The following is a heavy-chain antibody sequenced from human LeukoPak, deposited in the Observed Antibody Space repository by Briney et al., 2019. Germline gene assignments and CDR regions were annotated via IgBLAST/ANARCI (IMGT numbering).Heavy chain of an antibody. D-gene: IGHD3-22*01. J-gene: IGHJ4*02. CDR3: ARDRYPMVIPYFDY. CDR2: ISAYNGNT. V-gene: IGHV1-18*01. Sequence: ASVKVSCEASGYTFTSYGISWVRQAPGQGLEWMGWISAYNGNTNYAQKLQGRVTMTTDTSTSTAYMELRSLRSDDTAVYYCARDRYPMVIPYFDYWGQGTLVTVSS. CDR1: GYTFTSYG.